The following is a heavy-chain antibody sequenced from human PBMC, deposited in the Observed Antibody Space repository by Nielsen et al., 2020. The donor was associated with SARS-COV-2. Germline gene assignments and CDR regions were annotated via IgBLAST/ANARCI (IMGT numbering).Heavy chain of an antibody. CDR2: ISFDGSNK. D-gene: IGHD3-9*01. J-gene: IGHJ3*02. Sequence: GESLKISCAASGFTFSSFGMYWVRQAPGKGLEWVAVISFDGSNKYYADSVKGRFTISRDNSKNTLYLQMNSLRAEDTAVYYCARGYYDILYAFDIWGQGTMVTVSS. V-gene: IGHV3-33*05. CDR1: GFTFSSFG. CDR3: ARGYYDILYAFDI.